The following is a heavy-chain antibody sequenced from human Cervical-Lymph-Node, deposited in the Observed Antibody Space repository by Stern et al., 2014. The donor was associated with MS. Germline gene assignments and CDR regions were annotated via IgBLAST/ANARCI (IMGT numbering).Heavy chain of an antibody. CDR2: IYPGDAET. D-gene: IGHD5-24*01. CDR3: ARRGHGYMGIDY. CDR1: GYKFTNNW. J-gene: IGHJ4*02. V-gene: IGHV5-51*03. Sequence: EVQLVQSGAEVKKPGESLGISCEVSGYKFTNNWIGWVRQMPGKGLEWMGIIYPGDAETRYSPSFQGQVTILADKSNTTAYLQWSSLKAADTALYYCARRGHGYMGIDYWGQGTPVTVSS.